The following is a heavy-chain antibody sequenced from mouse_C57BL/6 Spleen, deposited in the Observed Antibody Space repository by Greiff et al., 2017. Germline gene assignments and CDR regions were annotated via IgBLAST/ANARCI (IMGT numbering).Heavy chain of an antibody. Sequence: VQLQQSGAELARPGASVKLSCTASGFNIKDYYMHWVKQRPEQGLEWIGRIDPEDGDTEYAPKFQGKATMTADTSSNTAYLQLSSLPSADTAVYYCTTELGRGYFDYWGQGTTLTVSS. CDR2: IDPEDGDT. V-gene: IGHV14-1*01. CDR1: GFNIKDYY. D-gene: IGHD4-1*01. CDR3: TTELGRGYFDY. J-gene: IGHJ2*01.